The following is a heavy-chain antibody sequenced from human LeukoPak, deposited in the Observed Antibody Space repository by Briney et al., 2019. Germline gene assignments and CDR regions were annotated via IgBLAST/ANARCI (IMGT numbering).Heavy chain of an antibody. D-gene: IGHD1-1*01. V-gene: IGHV3-23*01. Sequence: GGSLRLSCAASGFTFSTYAMSWVRQAPGTGLEWVSVISGSGGSTYYTDSVKGRFTISRDNSESTLYLQMNSLRAEDTAVYYCARARYNWNDDYWGQGTLVTVSS. CDR1: GFTFSTYA. J-gene: IGHJ4*02. CDR2: ISGSGGST. CDR3: ARARYNWNDDY.